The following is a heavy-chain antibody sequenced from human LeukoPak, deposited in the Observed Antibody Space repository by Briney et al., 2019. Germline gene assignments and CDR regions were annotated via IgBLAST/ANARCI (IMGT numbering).Heavy chain of an antibody. Sequence: GGSLRLSCAASGFTFSSYGMHWVRQAPGRGLEWVAVIWYDGSNKYYADSVKGRFTISRDNSKNTLYLQMNSLRAEDTAVYYCAKDTFRSSGPGYWGQGTLVTVS. CDR1: GFTFSSYG. CDR3: AKDTFRSSGPGY. D-gene: IGHD6-19*01. CDR2: IWYDGSNK. V-gene: IGHV3-33*06. J-gene: IGHJ4*02.